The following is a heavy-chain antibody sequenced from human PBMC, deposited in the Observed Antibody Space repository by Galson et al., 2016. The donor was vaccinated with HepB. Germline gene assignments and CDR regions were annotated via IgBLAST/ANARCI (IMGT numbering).Heavy chain of an antibody. CDR1: GLTVSANY. CDR3: AKAEGWEVTEYYFDY. V-gene: IGHV3-53*01. Sequence: SLRLSCAASGLTVSANYMSWVRQAPGKGLEWVSLIHNDAATTGYADFVKGRFTISRDKSKNTVYLQMNSLSAEDTAIYYCAKAEGWEVTEYYFDYWGQGTLVTVSS. D-gene: IGHD1-26*01. J-gene: IGHJ4*02. CDR2: IHNDAATT.